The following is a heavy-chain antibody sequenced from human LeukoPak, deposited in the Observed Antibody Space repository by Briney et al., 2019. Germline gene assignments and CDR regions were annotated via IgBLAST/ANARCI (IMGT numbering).Heavy chain of an antibody. CDR3: AKRGVQGYMDV. D-gene: IGHD1-26*01. CDR2: IIADGELP. J-gene: IGHJ6*04. CDR1: GFTFRGFL. V-gene: IGHV3-23*01. Sequence: GGSLRLSCEASGFTFRGFLMHWVRQAPGKGLEWVSSIIADGELPYYAASVKGRFTISRDNSKNTLNLLMSSLRAEDTALYYCAKRGVQGYMDVWGTGSTVIVSS.